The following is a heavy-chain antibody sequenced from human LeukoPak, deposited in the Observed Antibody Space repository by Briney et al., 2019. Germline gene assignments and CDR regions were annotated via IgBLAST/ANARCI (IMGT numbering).Heavy chain of an antibody. J-gene: IGHJ5*02. D-gene: IGHD3-10*01. CDR2: IYYSGST. CDR1: GGSISSYY. V-gene: IGHV4-59*01. CDR3: ARGKPRGSVKGGWFDP. Sequence: PSETLSLTCTVSGGSISSYYWSWIRQPPGKGLEWIGYIYYSGSTNYNPSLKSRVTISVDTSKNQFSLKLSSVTAADTAVYYCARGKPRGSVKGGWFDPWGQGTLVTVSS.